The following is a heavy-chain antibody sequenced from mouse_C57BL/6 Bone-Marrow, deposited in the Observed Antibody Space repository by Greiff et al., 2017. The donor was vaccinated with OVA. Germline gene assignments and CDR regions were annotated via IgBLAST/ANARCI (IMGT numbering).Heavy chain of an antibody. Sequence: DVKLVESGGDLVKPGGSLKLSCAASGFTFSSYGMSWVRQTPDKRLEWVATISSGGSYTYYPDSVKGRFTISRDNAKNTLYLQMSSLKSEDTAMYYCARHGSGSSYKFAYWGQGTLVTVSA. J-gene: IGHJ3*01. CDR1: GFTFSSYG. D-gene: IGHD1-1*01. CDR2: ISSGGSYT. V-gene: IGHV5-6*02. CDR3: ARHGSGSSYKFAY.